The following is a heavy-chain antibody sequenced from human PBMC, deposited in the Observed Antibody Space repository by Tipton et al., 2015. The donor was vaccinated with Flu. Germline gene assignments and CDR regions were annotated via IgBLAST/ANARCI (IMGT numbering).Heavy chain of an antibody. CDR2: ISATNSGT. Sequence: AVSGFTFSRYAMSWVRQAPGKGLEWVSTISATNSGTYHADSVKGRFTISRDNSKNTLYLQMNSLRVEDTAVYYCARGSDMDVWGQGTTVTVSS. V-gene: IGHV3-23*01. CDR3: ARGSDMDV. CDR1: GFTFSRYA. J-gene: IGHJ6*02.